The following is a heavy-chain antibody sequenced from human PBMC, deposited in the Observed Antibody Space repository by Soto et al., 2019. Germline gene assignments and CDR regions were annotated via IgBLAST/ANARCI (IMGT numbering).Heavy chain of an antibody. CDR1: GGTFSSYA. CDR2: IIPIFGTA. J-gene: IGHJ6*02. V-gene: IGHV1-69*12. D-gene: IGHD2-2*01. Sequence: QVQLVQSGAEVKKPGSSVKVSCKASGGTFSSYAISWVRQAPGQGLEWMGGIIPIFGTANYAQKFQGRVTINADESTSTAYMELRSLRSEDTAGYYWAPPVPAAGYYYGMDVWGQGTTVTVSS. CDR3: APPVPAAGYYYGMDV.